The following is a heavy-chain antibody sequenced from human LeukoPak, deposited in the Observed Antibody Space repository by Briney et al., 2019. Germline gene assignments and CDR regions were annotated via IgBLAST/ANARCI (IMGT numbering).Heavy chain of an antibody. D-gene: IGHD4/OR15-4a*01. CDR1: GGTFSSYA. Sequence: RASVKVSCKASGGTFSSYAISWVRQAPGQGLEWMGGTVPLKYAQKFQGRVTITTDESTSTAFMELSSLRSEDTAVYYCARAPYGVYSGDYYSYYMDVWGKGTTVTVSS. CDR2: TVPL. V-gene: IGHV1-69*05. CDR3: ARAPYGVYSGDYYSYYMDV. J-gene: IGHJ6*03.